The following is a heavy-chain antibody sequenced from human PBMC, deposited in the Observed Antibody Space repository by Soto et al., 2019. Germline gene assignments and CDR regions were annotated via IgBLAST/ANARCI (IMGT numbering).Heavy chain of an antibody. CDR3: PRQVHPGYHSD. V-gene: IGHV1-8*01. CDR1: GYTFTSYD. D-gene: IGHD2-2*01. J-gene: IGHJ4*02. CDR2: INPTSEYT. Sequence: ASVKVSCKASGYTFTSYDINWVRQAPGQGLEWVGWINPTSEYTAHARKFQGRVTLTREISTATAYMELSSLTSEDTAVYFCPRQVHPGYHSDSGPGTQGTVPS.